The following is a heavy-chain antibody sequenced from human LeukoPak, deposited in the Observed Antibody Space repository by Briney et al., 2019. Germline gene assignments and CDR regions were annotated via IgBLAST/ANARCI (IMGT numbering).Heavy chain of an antibody. Sequence: GRSLRLSCAASGFTFSSYGMHWVRQAPGKGLEWVAVIWYDGNNKYYADSAKGRFTISRDNSKNTLYLQMNSLRAEDTAVYYCARDRPDSSGYYLRFGYFDYWGQGTLVTVSS. CDR1: GFTFSSYG. J-gene: IGHJ4*02. CDR2: IWYDGNNK. D-gene: IGHD3-22*01. CDR3: ARDRPDSSGYYLRFGYFDY. V-gene: IGHV3-33*01.